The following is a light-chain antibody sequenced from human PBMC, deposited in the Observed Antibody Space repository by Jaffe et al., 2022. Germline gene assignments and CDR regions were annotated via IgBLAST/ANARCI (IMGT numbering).Light chain of an antibody. CDR1: QSISYY. V-gene: IGKV1-39*01. J-gene: IGKJ1*01. Sequence: DIQMTQSPSSLPASVGDRVTITCRASQSISYYLNWYQQKAGEAPKLLIYAASTLQSGVPSRFSGSGSGTDFTLTISSLQPDDFATYYCQHSYITPWTFGQGTKVEIK. CDR2: AAS. CDR3: QHSYITPWT.